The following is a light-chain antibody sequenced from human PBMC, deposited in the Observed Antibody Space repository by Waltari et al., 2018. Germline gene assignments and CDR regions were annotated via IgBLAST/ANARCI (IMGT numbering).Light chain of an antibody. CDR1: DSTFGPGYD. J-gene: IGLJ1*01. Sequence: QSVLTQPPSVSGAPGQTITISCSGGDSTFGPGYDVHWYQQIPGAPPNLLPYSAVKRPSGVPERFSGSRSGNSASLTITGLRPEDEADYYCQSYDSYLTGVFGTGTTVSVL. CDR2: SAV. V-gene: IGLV1-40*01. CDR3: QSYDSYLTGV.